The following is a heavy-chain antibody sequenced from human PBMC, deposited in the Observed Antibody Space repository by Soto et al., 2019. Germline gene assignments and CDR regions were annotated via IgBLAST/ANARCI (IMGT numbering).Heavy chain of an antibody. V-gene: IGHV1-69*01. D-gene: IGHD3-10*01. CDR2: IIPMYGTP. CDR1: GGTFNNHL. J-gene: IGHJ3*01. Sequence: QVQLLQSGSEVREPGSSVRVSCKASGGTFNNHLIAWVRQAPGQGLEWMGGIIPMYGTPHFAQKFQGRVSITADESKNKFYMELNGLRREAPATYYFERFIQLVYLHGWDVWGQGTTVTVSS. CDR3: ERFIQLVYLHGWDV.